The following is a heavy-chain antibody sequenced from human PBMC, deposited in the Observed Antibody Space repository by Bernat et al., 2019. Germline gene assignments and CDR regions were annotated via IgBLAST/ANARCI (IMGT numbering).Heavy chain of an antibody. D-gene: IGHD3-10*01. CDR2: IKSRTDGGAT. CDR3: TTDPLSGGVITG. J-gene: IGHJ4*02. CDR1: AFTFSNAW. Sequence: EVQLVESGGGLVKPGGSLSLYCAASAFTFSNAWMSWVRQAPGNGQEWVGRIKSRTDGGATDYAAPVKGRSTISRDDSKNTRYRQMNSLKTEDTAVYYCTTDPLSGGVITGWGQGTLVTVSS. V-gene: IGHV3-15*01.